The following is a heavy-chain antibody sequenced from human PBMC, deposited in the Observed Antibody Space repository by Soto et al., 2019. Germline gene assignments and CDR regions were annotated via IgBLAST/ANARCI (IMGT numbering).Heavy chain of an antibody. CDR2: INHSGRV. CDR1: GGSFSGHS. D-gene: IGHD3-22*01. Sequence: QVQLQQWGAGLLKPSETLSLTCAVYGGSFSGHSWTWIRQSPGKGLEWIGDINHSGRVNYSPSLKSRVTISVDTSKNQFSLTLSAVTAADTAMYYCSTRAYDTNGYYRFDPWGQGTVVTVSS. V-gene: IGHV4-34*01. J-gene: IGHJ5*01. CDR3: STRAYDTNGYYRFDP.